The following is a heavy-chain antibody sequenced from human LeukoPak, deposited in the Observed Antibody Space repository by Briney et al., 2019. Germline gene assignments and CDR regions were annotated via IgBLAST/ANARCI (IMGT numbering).Heavy chain of an antibody. Sequence: GGSLRLSCAASGFTFSSYAMHWVRQAPSKGLEWVAVISYDGSNKYYADSVKGRFTISRDNSKNTLYLQMNSLRAEDTAVCYCARDRWVAARTFGDYWGQGTLVTVSS. V-gene: IGHV3-30-3*01. D-gene: IGHD6-6*01. J-gene: IGHJ4*02. CDR1: GFTFSSYA. CDR3: ARDRWVAARTFGDY. CDR2: ISYDGSNK.